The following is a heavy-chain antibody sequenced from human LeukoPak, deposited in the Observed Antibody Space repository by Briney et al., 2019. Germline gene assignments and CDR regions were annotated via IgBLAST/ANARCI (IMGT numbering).Heavy chain of an antibody. V-gene: IGHV7-4-1*02. CDR3: ARDSYYYDSSSRTFDY. CDR2: INTNTGNP. J-gene: IGHJ4*02. Sequence: ASVKVSCKASGYTFTSYDINWVRQAPGQGLEWMGWINTNTGNPTYAQGFTGRFVFSLDTSVSTAYLQISSLKAEDTAVYYCARDSYYYDSSSRTFDYWGQGTLVTVSS. CDR1: GYTFTSYD. D-gene: IGHD3-22*01.